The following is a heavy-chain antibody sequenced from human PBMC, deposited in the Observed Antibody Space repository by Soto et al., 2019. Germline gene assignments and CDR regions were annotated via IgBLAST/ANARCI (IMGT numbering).Heavy chain of an antibody. J-gene: IGHJ5*02. Sequence: SVKVSCKSSGGPFRSYAISRVRQVPVQVLDWMGGIIPIFGTANYAQKFQGRVTITADKSTSTAYMELSSLRSEDTAVYYCARDLRSGGSCPASGLNWFDPSGQGTLVTVSS. D-gene: IGHD2-15*01. V-gene: IGHV1-69*06. CDR2: IIPIFGTA. CDR1: GGPFRSYA. CDR3: ARDLRSGGSCPASGLNWFDP.